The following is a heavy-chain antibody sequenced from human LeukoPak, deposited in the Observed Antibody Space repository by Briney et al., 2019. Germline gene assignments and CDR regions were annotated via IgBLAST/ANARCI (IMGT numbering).Heavy chain of an antibody. Sequence: ASVKVSCKASGYTFTSYDINWVRQATGQGLEWMGWMNPNSGNTGYAQKFQGRVTITRNTSISTAYMELSSLRSEDTAVYYCARGSSMATIGSPRGSFDYWGQGTLVTVSS. CDR3: ARGSSMATIGSPRGSFDY. J-gene: IGHJ4*02. D-gene: IGHD5-24*01. CDR2: MNPNSGNT. CDR1: GYTFTSYD. V-gene: IGHV1-8*03.